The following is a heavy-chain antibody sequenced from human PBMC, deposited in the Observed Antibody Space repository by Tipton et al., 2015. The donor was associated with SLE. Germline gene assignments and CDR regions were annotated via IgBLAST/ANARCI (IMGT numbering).Heavy chain of an antibody. D-gene: IGHD5-18*01. CDR3: ARVGVYSYGAPFAY. CDR2: IYYSGST. CDR1: GGSVSSGSYY. V-gene: IGHV4-61*01. Sequence: TLSLTCTVSGGSVSSGSYYWSWIRQPPGKGLEWIGYIYYSGSTNYNPSLKSRVTISVDTSKNQFSLKLSSVTAADTAVYYCARVGVYSYGAPFAYWGQGTLVTVAS. J-gene: IGHJ4*02.